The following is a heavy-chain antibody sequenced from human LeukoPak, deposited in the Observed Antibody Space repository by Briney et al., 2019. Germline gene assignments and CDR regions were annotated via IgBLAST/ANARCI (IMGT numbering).Heavy chain of an antibody. CDR1: GFTFDDYA. CDR2: ITWNSGSI. CDR3: TRDYYDSSGRSVD. Sequence: GRSLRLSCAASGFTFDDYAMHWVRQPPGKGLEWVSSITWNSGSIDYADSVKGRFTISRDNAKNSLYLQMNSLRAEDTAVYYCTRDYYDSSGRSVDWGQGTLVTVSS. V-gene: IGHV3-9*01. J-gene: IGHJ4*02. D-gene: IGHD3-22*01.